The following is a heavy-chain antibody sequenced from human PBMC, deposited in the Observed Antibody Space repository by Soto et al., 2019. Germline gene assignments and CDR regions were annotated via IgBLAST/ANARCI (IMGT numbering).Heavy chain of an antibody. Sequence: EVQLVQSGGGLVQPGGSLKLSCAASGFTFSDSAIHWARQSSGKGLEWIGITNFKAQGYAIGYSPSMKDRFTISRDNSQSRAYLQINSLKIEDSSIYYCVRRGARTPEAVDYWGQGTVVTVSS. V-gene: IGHV3-73*02. D-gene: IGHD1-7*01. J-gene: IGHJ3*01. CDR2: TNFKAQGYAI. CDR3: VRRGARTPEAVDY. CDR1: GFTFSDSA.